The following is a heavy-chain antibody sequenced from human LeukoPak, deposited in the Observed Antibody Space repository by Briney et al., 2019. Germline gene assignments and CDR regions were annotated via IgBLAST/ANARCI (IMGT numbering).Heavy chain of an antibody. Sequence: SGPTLVNPTETLTLTCTVSGFSLSNARMGVSWIRQPPGKALEWLAHIFSNDEKSYSTSLKSRLTISKDTSKSQVVLTMTNMDPVDTATYYCARMGRHDFWSGYQGNWFDPWGQGTLVTVSS. CDR1: GFSLSNARMG. CDR2: IFSNDEK. V-gene: IGHV2-26*01. J-gene: IGHJ5*02. D-gene: IGHD3-3*01. CDR3: ARMGRHDFWSGYQGNWFDP.